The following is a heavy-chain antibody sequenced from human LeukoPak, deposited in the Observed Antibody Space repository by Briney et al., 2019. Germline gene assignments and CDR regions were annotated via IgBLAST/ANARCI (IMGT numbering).Heavy chain of an antibody. CDR1: GFTFSSYG. CDR2: IRYDGSNK. J-gene: IGHJ4*02. Sequence: PGGSLRLSCAASGFTFSSYGMHWVRQAPGKGLEWVAFIRYDGSNKYYADSVKGRFTISRDNSKNTLYLQMNSLRAEDTAVYYCAKGGYDSSGYPLFFDYWGQGTLVTVSS. D-gene: IGHD3-22*01. CDR3: AKGGYDSSGYPLFFDY. V-gene: IGHV3-30*02.